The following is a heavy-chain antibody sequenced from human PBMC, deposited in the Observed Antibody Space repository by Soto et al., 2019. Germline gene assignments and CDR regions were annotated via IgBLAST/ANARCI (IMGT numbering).Heavy chain of an antibody. V-gene: IGHV4-34*01. D-gene: IGHD3-16*01. CDR2: INHSGST. J-gene: IGHJ4*02. CDR1: GGSFSGYY. CDR3: AIRPLSIWGSYGY. Sequence: QVQLQQWGAGLLKPSETLSLTCAVYGGSFSGYYWSWIRQPPGKGLEWIGEINHSGSTNYNPSLKSRVTISVDTSKNQFSLKLSSVTAADTAVYFCAIRPLSIWGSYGYWGQGTLVTVSS.